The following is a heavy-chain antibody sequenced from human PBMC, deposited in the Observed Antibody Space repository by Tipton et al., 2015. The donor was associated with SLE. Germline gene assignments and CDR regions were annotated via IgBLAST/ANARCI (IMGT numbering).Heavy chain of an antibody. CDR3: AREGERMMDAFDI. J-gene: IGHJ3*02. D-gene: IGHD3-16*01. Sequence: TLSLTCAVDGASFSDYYWMWVRQPPGKGLEWIGEFIHSETTNYNPSLKSRVTISVDTSKNQFSLKLSSVTAADTAVYYCAREGERMMDAFDIWGQGTMVTVSS. V-gene: IGHV4-34*12. CDR1: GASFSDYY. CDR2: FIHSETT.